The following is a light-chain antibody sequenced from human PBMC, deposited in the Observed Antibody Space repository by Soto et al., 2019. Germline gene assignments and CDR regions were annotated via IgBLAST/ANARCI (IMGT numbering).Light chain of an antibody. V-gene: IGLV1-40*01. J-gene: IGLJ1*01. CDR1: SSNIGAGYD. CDR2: GNI. CDR3: QSYDSTLSARYV. Sequence: QSVMTQPPSVSAAPGQRVTISCSGSSSNIGAGYDVHWYRQRPGTAPKLLIFGNINRPSGVPDRFSGSKSGTSASLAITGLQAEDEGDYYCQSYDSTLSARYVFGTGTKLTVL.